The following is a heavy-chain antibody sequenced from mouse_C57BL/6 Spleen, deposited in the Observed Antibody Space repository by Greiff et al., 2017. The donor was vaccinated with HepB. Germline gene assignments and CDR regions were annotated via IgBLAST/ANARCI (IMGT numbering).Heavy chain of an antibody. CDR2: IYPGDGDT. Sequence: VQLQQSGAELVKPGASVKISCKASGYAFSSYWMNWVKQRPGKGLEWIGQIYPGDGDTNYNGKFKGKATLTADKSSSTAYMQLSSLTSEDSAVYFCARGGYYGDYAMDYWGQGTSVTVSS. CDR1: GYAFSSYW. V-gene: IGHV1-80*01. J-gene: IGHJ4*01. CDR3: ARGGYYGDYAMDY. D-gene: IGHD1-1*01.